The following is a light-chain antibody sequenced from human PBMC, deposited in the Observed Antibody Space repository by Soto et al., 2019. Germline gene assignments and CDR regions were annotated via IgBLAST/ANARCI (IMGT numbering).Light chain of an antibody. Sequence: EIVLTQSPGTLSLSPGDGATLSCRASQSVSSVFLAWYQQKPGRAPRLLISAASTRATDIPDRFSGGGSGTDFTLTITRLEPEDFAVYYCQYYGNSPLFTCGGGTKVEIK. V-gene: IGKV3-20*01. CDR1: QSVSSVF. CDR3: QYYGNSPLFT. CDR2: AAS. J-gene: IGKJ4*01.